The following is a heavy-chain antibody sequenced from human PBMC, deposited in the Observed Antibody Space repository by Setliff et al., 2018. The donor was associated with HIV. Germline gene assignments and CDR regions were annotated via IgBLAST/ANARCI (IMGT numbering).Heavy chain of an antibody. D-gene: IGHD6-19*01. J-gene: IGHJ4*02. V-gene: IGHV4-4*02. CDR2: IYHSGST. CDR3: ARARDIAVAGYFEY. Sequence: SETLSLTCAVSGGSISSSNWWSWVRQPPGKGLEWIGEIYHSGSTNYNPSLKSRVTISVDKSKNQFSLKLSSVTAADTAVYYCARARDIAVAGYFEYWGQGTLVTVSS. CDR1: GGSISSSNW.